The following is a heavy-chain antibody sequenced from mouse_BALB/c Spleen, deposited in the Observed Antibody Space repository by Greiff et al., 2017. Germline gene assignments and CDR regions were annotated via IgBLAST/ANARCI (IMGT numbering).Heavy chain of an antibody. J-gene: IGHJ1*01. CDR1: GYSITSDYA. CDR3: ARNSDYWYFDV. D-gene: IGHD3-1*01. CDR2: ISYSGST. V-gene: IGHV3-2*02. Sequence: DVKLQESGPGLVKPSQSLSLTCTVTGYSITSDYAWNWIRQFPGNKLEWMGYISYSGSTSYNPSLKSRISITRDTSKNQFFLQLNSVTTEDTATYYCARNSDYWYFDVWGAGTTVTVSS.